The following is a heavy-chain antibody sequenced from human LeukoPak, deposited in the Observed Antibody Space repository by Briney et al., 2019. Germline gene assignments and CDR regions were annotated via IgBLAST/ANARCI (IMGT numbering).Heavy chain of an antibody. CDR1: GFTFSSYA. V-gene: IGHV3-23*01. CDR2: FSGSGGST. J-gene: IGHJ6*03. D-gene: IGHD3-10*01. Sequence: GGSLRLSCAASGFTFSSYAMSWVRQAPGKGLEWVSTFSGSGGSTHYADSVKGRFTISRDNSKNTLYLQMNSLRAEDTAVYYCARGLKYYYGSGSYFKARLFYMDVWGKGTTVTISS. CDR3: ARGLKYYYGSGSYFKARLFYMDV.